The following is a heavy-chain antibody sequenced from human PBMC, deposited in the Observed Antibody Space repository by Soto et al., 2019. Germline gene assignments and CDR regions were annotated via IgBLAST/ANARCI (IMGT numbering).Heavy chain of an antibody. CDR1: GFSLSTSGVG. CDR2: IYWDDDK. D-gene: IGHD3-16*01. J-gene: IGHJ4*02. Sequence: QITLKESGPTLVKPTQTLTLTCTFSGFSLSTSGVGVGWIRQPPGKALEWLALIYWDDDKRYSPSLKSRPTITKDTSKNQVVLTMTNMYPGDTATYYCAHFMTWVAVYWGQGTLVTVSS. CDR3: AHFMTWVAVY. V-gene: IGHV2-5*02.